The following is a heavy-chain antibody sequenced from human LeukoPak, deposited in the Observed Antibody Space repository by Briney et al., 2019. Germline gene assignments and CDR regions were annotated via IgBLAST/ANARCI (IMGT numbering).Heavy chain of an antibody. CDR2: ISGSGGST. D-gene: IGHD3-22*01. J-gene: IGHJ3*02. V-gene: IGHV3-23*01. CDR1: GFTFSSYA. CDR3: AKEYDSSGYGYRDAFDI. Sequence: PGGSLRLSCAASGFTFSSYAMSWVRQAPGKGLEWVSAISGSGGSTYYAGSVKGRFTISRDNSKNTLYLQMNSLRAEDTAVYYCAKEYDSSGYGYRDAFDIWSQGTMVTVSS.